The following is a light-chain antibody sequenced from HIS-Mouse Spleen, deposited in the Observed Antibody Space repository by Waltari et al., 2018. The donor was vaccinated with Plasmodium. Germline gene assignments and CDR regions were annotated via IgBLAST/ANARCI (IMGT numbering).Light chain of an antibody. J-gene: IGKJ3*01. CDR1: QSVSSN. V-gene: IGKV3-15*01. Sequence: EIVMTQSPATLSVSPGERATLSCRASQSVSSNLAWYQQKPGIPARFSGSGSGTEFTLTISSLQSEDFVVYYCQQYNNWSFTFGPGTKVDIK. CDR3: QQYNNWSFT.